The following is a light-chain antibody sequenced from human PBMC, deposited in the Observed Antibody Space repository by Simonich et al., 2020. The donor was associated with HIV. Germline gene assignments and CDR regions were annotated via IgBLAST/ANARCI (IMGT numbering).Light chain of an antibody. CDR1: KGISSS. Sequence: DIQLTQSPSFLSASVGDRVTITCRASKGISSSLACYQQKPGKAPKLLIYAASPLQSGVPSRFSGSGSGTEFTLTVSSLQPEDFATYYCQQLNGYPYTFGQGTKLEIK. J-gene: IGKJ2*01. CDR3: QQLNGYPYT. V-gene: IGKV1-9*01. CDR2: AAS.